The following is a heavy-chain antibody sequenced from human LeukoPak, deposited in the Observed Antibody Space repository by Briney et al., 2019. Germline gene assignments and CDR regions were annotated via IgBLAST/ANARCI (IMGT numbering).Heavy chain of an antibody. Sequence: PSQTLSLTCAVSGGSISSGDYSWSWIRQPPGKGLEWIGYTYHSGSTYYNPSLKSRVTISVDRSKNQFSLKLSSVTAADTAVYYCARWDYYGSGSSLDVWGKGTTVTVSS. D-gene: IGHD3-10*01. CDR3: ARWDYYGSGSSLDV. CDR2: TYHSGST. CDR1: GGSISSGDYS. V-gene: IGHV4-30-2*01. J-gene: IGHJ6*04.